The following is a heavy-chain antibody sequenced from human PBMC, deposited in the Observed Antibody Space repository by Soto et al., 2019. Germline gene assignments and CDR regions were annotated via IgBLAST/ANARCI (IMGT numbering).Heavy chain of an antibody. CDR2: INPSGGST. J-gene: IGHJ5*02. CDR3: ASGGIAAAAGSWFDP. Sequence: ASVKVSCKASGYTFTSYYMHWVRQAPGQGLKWMGIINPSGGSTSYAQKFQGRVTMTRDTPTSTVYMELSSLRSEDTAVYYCASGGIAAAAGSWFDPWGQGTLVTVSS. V-gene: IGHV1-46*03. CDR1: GYTFTSYY. D-gene: IGHD6-13*01.